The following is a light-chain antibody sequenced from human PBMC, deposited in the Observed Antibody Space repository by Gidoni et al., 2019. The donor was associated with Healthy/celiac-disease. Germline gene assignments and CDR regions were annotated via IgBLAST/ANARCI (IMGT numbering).Light chain of an antibody. CDR3: QQYGSSPLWT. J-gene: IGKJ1*01. CDR2: GAS. V-gene: IGKV3-20*01. Sequence: EIVLTTSPGTLSLSPGERATLSCRASQSVSSSYLAWYQQKPGQTPRLLIYGASSRATGIPDRFSGSGSGTDFTLTISRLEPEDFAVYYCQQYGSSPLWTFGQGTKVEIK. CDR1: QSVSSSY.